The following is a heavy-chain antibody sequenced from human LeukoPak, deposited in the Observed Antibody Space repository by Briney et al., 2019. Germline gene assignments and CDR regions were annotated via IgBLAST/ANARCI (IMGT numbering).Heavy chain of an antibody. J-gene: IGHJ4*02. CDR1: GFTFSSYS. CDR3: ARALFHYDILTGYYTPDY. V-gene: IGHV3-21*01. CDR2: ISSSSSYI. D-gene: IGHD3-9*01. Sequence: GGSLRLSCAASGFTFSSYSMNWVRQAPGKGLEWVLSISSSSSYIYYADSVKGRFTISRGNAKNSLYLQMNSLRAEDTAVYYCARALFHYDILTGYYTPDYWGQGTLVTVSS.